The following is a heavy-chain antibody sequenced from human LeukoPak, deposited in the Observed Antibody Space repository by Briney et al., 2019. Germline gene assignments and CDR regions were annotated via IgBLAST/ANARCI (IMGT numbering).Heavy chain of an antibody. CDR3: ARVANSLPTIFGVVIKPTAAFDI. Sequence: GGSLRLSCAASGFTFSSYSMNWVRQAPGKGLEWVSSISSSSSYIYYADSVKGRFTIPRDNAKNSLYLQMNSLRAEDTAVYYCARVANSLPTIFGVVIKPTAAFDIWGQGTMVTVSS. V-gene: IGHV3-21*01. CDR1: GFTFSSYS. D-gene: IGHD3-3*01. J-gene: IGHJ3*02. CDR2: ISSSSSYI.